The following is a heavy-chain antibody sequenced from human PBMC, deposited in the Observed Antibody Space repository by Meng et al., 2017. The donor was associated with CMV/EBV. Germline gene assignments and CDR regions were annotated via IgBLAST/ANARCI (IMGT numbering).Heavy chain of an antibody. CDR2: IRYDGSNK. CDR1: GFTFSSYG. J-gene: IGHJ4*02. D-gene: IGHD3-10*01. V-gene: IGHV3-30*02. CDR3: AKDSVVFRYGSGSYPYFDY. Sequence: GESLKISCAASGFTFSSYGMHWVRQAPGEGLEWVAFIRYDGSNKYYADSVKGRFTISRDNSKNTLYLQMNSLRAEDTAVYYCAKDSVVFRYGSGSYPYFDYWGQGTLVTVSS.